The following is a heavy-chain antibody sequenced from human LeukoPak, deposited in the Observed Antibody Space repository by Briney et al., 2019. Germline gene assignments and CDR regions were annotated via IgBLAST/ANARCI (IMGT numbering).Heavy chain of an antibody. Sequence: GGSLRLSCVDSGFTFTNAWMSWVRQAPGKGLEWIGRIKSKTDGETTNYAEPARGRFTISRDDSKSAVYLQMNSLKIEDTAVYYCTTDLGTYYHGSQRLIPIDYWGQGTLVTVSS. D-gene: IGHD3-10*01. CDR1: GFTFTNAW. CDR3: TTDLGTYYHGSQRLIPIDY. J-gene: IGHJ4*02. CDR2: IKSKTDGETT. V-gene: IGHV3-15*01.